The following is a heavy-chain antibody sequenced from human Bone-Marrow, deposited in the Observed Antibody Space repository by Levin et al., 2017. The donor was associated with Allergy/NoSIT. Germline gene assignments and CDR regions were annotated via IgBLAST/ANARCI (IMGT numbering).Heavy chain of an antibody. CDR2: INSDGSST. Sequence: LKISCAASGFTFSSYWMHWVRQAPGKGLVWVSRINSDGSSTSYADSVKGRFTISRDNAKNTLYLQMNSLRAEDTAVYYCARDLLWFGESYYYYYYMDVWGKGTTVTVSS. D-gene: IGHD3-10*01. CDR1: GFTFSSYW. J-gene: IGHJ6*03. CDR3: ARDLLWFGESYYYYYYMDV. V-gene: IGHV3-74*01.